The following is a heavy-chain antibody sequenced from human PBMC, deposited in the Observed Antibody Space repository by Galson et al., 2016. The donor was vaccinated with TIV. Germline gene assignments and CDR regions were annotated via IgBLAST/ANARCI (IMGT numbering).Heavy chain of an antibody. CDR3: AIATPSVFGIIMTLDS. D-gene: IGHD3-16*01. CDR1: GDSVSSNSAA. V-gene: IGHV6-1*01. J-gene: IGHJ4*02. Sequence: CAISGDSVSSNSAAWNWLRQSPSRGLEWLGRTFYRSKWYNDYAPSVKSRITISPDTSKNQFSLQLNSVTPEDTAVYYCAIATPSVFGIIMTLDSWGQGTLVAVSS. CDR2: TFYRSKWYN.